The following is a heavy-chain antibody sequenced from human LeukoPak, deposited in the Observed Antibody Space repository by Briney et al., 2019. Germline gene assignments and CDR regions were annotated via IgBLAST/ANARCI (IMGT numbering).Heavy chain of an antibody. CDR1: GFTFSSYW. V-gene: IGHV3-7*01. CDR2: IKQDGSEK. D-gene: IGHD6-13*01. CDR3: ARDRYSST. J-gene: IGHJ5*02. Sequence: GGSLRLSCAASGFTFSSYWMTWVRQAPGKGLEWVASIKQDGSEKYYVDFVKGRFTISRDNAKNSLYLQMNSLRGDDTAVYYCARDRYSSTWGQGTLVTVSS.